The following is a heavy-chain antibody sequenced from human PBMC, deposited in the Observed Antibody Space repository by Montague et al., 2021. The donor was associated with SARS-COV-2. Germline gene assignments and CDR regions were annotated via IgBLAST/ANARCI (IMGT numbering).Heavy chain of an antibody. CDR2: VSTDVNEI. V-gene: IGHV3-30*04. D-gene: IGHD2-8*01. CDR1: GFSFSSFS. J-gene: IGHJ3*02. CDR3: VRDPGMNGLDI. Sequence: SLRLSCAASGFSFSSFSMHWVRQAPGKGLESLAVVSTDVNEIYYSGSVRGRFTISRDNSKNAVSLQVNSLRVEDAAVYYCVRDPGMNGLDIWGQGTRVTVSS.